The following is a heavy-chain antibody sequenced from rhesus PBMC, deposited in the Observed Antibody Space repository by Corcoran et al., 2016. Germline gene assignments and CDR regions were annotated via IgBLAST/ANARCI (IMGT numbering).Heavy chain of an antibody. D-gene: IGHD3-34*01. CDR3: ARGSGVIIPIDY. CDR2: MDSSGST. V-gene: IGHV4-160*01. Sequence: QLQLQESGPGLVKPSETLSLTRAVSGGSISGYGGGWIRQPPGRGLGGIGRMDSSGSTAYNPSLKSRVTISRDTSKNQFSLKLSSVTAADTAVYYGARGSGVIIPIDYWGQGVLVTVSS. J-gene: IGHJ4*01. CDR1: GGSISGYG.